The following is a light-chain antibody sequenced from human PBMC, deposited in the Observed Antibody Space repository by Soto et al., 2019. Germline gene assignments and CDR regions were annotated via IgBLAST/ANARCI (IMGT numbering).Light chain of an antibody. CDR2: DVP. V-gene: IGLV2-14*03. CDR1: SADVGAYDY. Sequence: QSALTQPASVSGSHGQSITISCTGTSADVGAYDYVSWYQHHPGKGPKLMIFDVPIRPSGVSNRFSGSKSGNTASLTISGLQAEDEADYHCSSYTTSGTPVFGGGTQLTVL. CDR3: SSYTTSGTPV. J-gene: IGLJ7*01.